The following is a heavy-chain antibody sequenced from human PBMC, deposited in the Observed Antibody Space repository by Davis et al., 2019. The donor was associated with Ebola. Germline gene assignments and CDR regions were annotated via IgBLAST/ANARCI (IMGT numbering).Heavy chain of an antibody. D-gene: IGHD6-13*01. CDR2: ISYDGSNK. CDR1: GFTFSSYG. CDR3: AKDWGYSSSWYGLFEY. V-gene: IGHV3-30*18. J-gene: IGHJ4*02. Sequence: GESLKISCAASGFTFSSYGMHWVRQAPGKGLEWVAVISYDGSNKYYADSVKGRFTISRDNSQNTLYLQMNSLRTEDTAVYYCAKDWGYSSSWYGLFEYWGQGTLVTVSS.